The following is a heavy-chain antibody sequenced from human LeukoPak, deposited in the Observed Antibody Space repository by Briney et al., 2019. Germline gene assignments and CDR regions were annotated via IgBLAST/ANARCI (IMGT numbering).Heavy chain of an antibody. CDR2: IKQDGSEK. Sequence: GGSLRLSCAASGFTFSSYWMSWVRQAPGKGLEWVANIKQDGSEKYHVDSVKGRFTISRDSAKNSLYLQMNSLRAEDTAVYYCARDSAKTTVTTLDYWGQGTLVTVSS. V-gene: IGHV3-7*01. CDR3: ARDSAKTTVTTLDY. CDR1: GFTFSSYW. D-gene: IGHD4-17*01. J-gene: IGHJ4*02.